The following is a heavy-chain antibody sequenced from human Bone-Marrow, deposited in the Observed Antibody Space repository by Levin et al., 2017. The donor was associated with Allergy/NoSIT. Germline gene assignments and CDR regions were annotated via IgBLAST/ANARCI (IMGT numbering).Heavy chain of an antibody. J-gene: IGHJ6*03. CDR1: GGSIRTYY. CDR3: ARAGGYCGDTNCYPRYYHYYYMDV. CDR2: IYYSGSA. V-gene: IGHV4-59*01. Sequence: PSETLSLTCNVSGGSIRTYYWSWVRQPPRKGLEWIGYIYYSGSANYNPSLQSRVTISVDTSNNQFSLELTSVTAADTAVYYWARAGGYCGDTNCYPRYYHYYYMDVWGKGTTVIVSS. D-gene: IGHD2-2*01.